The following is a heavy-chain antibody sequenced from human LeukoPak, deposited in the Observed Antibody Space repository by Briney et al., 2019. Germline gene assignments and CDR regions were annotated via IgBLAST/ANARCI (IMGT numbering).Heavy chain of an antibody. D-gene: IGHD3-22*01. CDR2: IWYDGSNK. CDR3: AMTYYYDSSGYPFDY. J-gene: IGHJ4*02. V-gene: IGHV3-33*01. Sequence: GGSLRLSCAASGFTFSSYGMHWVRQAPGKGLEWVAVIWYDGSNKYYADSVKGRFTISRDNSKNTLYLQMNSLRAEDTAVYYCAMTYYYDSSGYPFDYWGQGTLVTVSS. CDR1: GFTFSSYG.